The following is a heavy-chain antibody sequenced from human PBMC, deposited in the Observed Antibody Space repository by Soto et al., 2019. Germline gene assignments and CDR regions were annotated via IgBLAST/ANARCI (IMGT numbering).Heavy chain of an antibody. CDR2: IYYSGST. CDR3: ARAPVALYYFDY. Sequence: LSLTCIVSGGSISSSSYYWGWIRQPPGKGLEWIGSIYYSGSTYYNPSLKSRVTISVDTSKNQFSLKLSSVTAADTAVYYCARAPVALYYFDYWGQGTLVTVSS. CDR1: GGSISSSSYY. D-gene: IGHD5-12*01. V-gene: IGHV4-39*07. J-gene: IGHJ4*02.